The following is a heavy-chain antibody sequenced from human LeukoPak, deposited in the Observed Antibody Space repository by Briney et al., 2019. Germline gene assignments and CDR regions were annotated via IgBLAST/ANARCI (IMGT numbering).Heavy chain of an antibody. V-gene: IGHV1-18*01. D-gene: IGHD1-26*01. CDR3: AREREAFDI. CDR2: ISTYNGNT. Sequence: GASVKVSCKPSGYTFNTYGISWVRQAPGQGLEWLGWISTYNGNTNYGQKFQDRVTMTTDTSTSIVYMELRSLRADDTAVYYCAREREAFDIWGQGTMVTVSS. CDR1: GYTFNTYG. J-gene: IGHJ3*02.